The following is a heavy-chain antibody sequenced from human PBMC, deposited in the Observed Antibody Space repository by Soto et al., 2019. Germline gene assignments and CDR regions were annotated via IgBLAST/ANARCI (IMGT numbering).Heavy chain of an antibody. CDR3: ARLFYSNYRYYYYYMDV. J-gene: IGHJ6*03. V-gene: IGHV3-33*01. Sequence: GGSLRLSCAASGFNFSSYGMHWVRQAPGKGLEWVAVIWYDGSNKYYADSVKGRFTISRDNSKNTLYLQMNSLRAEDTAVYYCARLFYSNYRYYYYYMDVWGKGTTVTVSS. CDR1: GFNFSSYG. D-gene: IGHD4-4*01. CDR2: IWYDGSNK.